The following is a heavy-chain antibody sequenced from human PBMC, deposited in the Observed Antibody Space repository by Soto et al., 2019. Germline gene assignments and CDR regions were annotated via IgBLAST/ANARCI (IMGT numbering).Heavy chain of an antibody. D-gene: IGHD3-10*01. J-gene: IGHJ5*02. CDR1: RYTFTCYF. CDR2: INPYSGGA. CDR3: ARVIRGAYYNSPLDT. V-gene: IGHV1-2*02. Sequence: ASVKVSCKASRYTFTCYFMHWVRQAPGQGLEWMGWINPYSGGADYAQSFQGRVTMTRDTSISTVYMELSRLRFDDTAVYYCARVIRGAYYNSPLDTWGQGTVVTVSS.